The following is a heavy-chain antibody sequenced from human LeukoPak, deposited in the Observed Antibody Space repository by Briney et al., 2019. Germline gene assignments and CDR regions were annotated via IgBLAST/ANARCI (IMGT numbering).Heavy chain of an antibody. J-gene: IGHJ4*02. CDR2: INPNSGGT. D-gene: IGHD2-21*02. CDR3: ARDYCGGDCSFIQY. CDR1: GYTFTGYY. Sequence: ASVTVSFTASGYTFTGYYMHWVRQAPGQGLEWMGRINPNSGGTNYAQKFQGRVTMTRDTSISTASMELSRLRSDDTAVYNCARDYCGGDCSFIQYWGQGTLVTVSS. V-gene: IGHV1-2*06.